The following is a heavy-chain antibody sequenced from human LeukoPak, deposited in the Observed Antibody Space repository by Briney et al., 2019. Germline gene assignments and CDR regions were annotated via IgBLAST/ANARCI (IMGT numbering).Heavy chain of an antibody. J-gene: IGHJ4*02. V-gene: IGHV3-11*01. D-gene: IGHD3-10*01. CDR3: AREVDGPYGSGNPLDY. Sequence: KPGGSLRLSCAASGFTFSEYYMSWIRQAPGKGLEWVSYISSSGSTTYYADSVKGRFTISRDNAKNSLYLQMNSLRAEDTAVYYCAREVDGPYGSGNPLDYWGQGTLVTVSS. CDR2: ISSSGSTT. CDR1: GFTFSEYY.